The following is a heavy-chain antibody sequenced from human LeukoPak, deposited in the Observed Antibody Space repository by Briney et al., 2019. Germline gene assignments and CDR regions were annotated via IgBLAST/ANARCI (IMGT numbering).Heavy chain of an antibody. J-gene: IGHJ4*02. D-gene: IGHD6-19*01. CDR3: AILIAVAGIDY. CDR1: GFTFSSYA. V-gene: IGHV3-23*01. CDR2: ISGSGGST. Sequence: GGSLRLSCAASGFTFSSYAMSWVRQAPGKGLEWVSAISGSGGSTYYADSVKGRFTISRDNSKNTLYLHMNSLRAEDTAVYYCAILIAVAGIDYWGQGTLVTVSS.